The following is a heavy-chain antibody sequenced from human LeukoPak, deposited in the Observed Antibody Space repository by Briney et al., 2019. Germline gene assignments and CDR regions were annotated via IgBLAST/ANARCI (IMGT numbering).Heavy chain of an antibody. D-gene: IGHD2-21*02. V-gene: IGHV1-24*01. J-gene: IGHJ5*02. CDR3: TIRKGDPMRGHWFDP. CDR1: GYTAIESY. Sequence: AAVKVSCKISGYTAIESYIHWLRQAPGKGLEWMGGFDPESGKTLYAQKLQGRVRMTEDTSADTGYMELSSLRSEDTAVYYCTIRKGDPMRGHWFDPWGQGTLVTVPS. CDR2: FDPESGKT.